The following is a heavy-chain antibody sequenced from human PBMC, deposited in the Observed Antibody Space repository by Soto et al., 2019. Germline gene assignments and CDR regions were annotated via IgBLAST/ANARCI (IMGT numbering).Heavy chain of an antibody. V-gene: IGHV3-23*01. Sequence: GGSLRLSCAASGFPFSSYAMSWVRQAPGKGLEWVSAISGSGGSTYYADSVKGRFTISRDNAKNSLYLQMNSLTAEDTAVYYCARQIVAGGYFDYWGQETVVTVSS. J-gene: IGHJ4*02. CDR1: GFPFSSYA. CDR2: ISGSGGST. CDR3: ARQIVAGGYFDY. D-gene: IGHD2-21*01.